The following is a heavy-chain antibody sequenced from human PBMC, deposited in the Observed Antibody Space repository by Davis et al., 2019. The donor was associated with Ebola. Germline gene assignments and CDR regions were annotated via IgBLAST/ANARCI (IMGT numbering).Heavy chain of an antibody. CDR3: AKDLALGSYYYYGMDV. CDR1: GFTFSSYG. Sequence: GESLKISCAASGFTFSSYGMHWVRQAPGKGLEWVAVISYDGSNKYYADSVKGRFTISRDNSKNTLYLQMNSLRAEDTAVYYCAKDLALGSYYYYGMDVWGKGTTVTVSS. CDR2: ISYDGSNK. V-gene: IGHV3-30*18. D-gene: IGHD2-21*01. J-gene: IGHJ6*04.